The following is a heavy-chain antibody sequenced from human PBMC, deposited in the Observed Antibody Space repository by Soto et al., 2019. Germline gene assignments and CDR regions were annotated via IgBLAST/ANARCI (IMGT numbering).Heavy chain of an antibody. D-gene: IGHD2-8*02. J-gene: IGHJ4*02. Sequence: QVQLQQWGAGLLKPSETLSLTCAVYGGSFSGYYWPWIRQPPGTGLEWIGEINHSGSTNYNPSLKXRXTXSLXTSKNQFSLKLTSVTAADTAVYYCARDKITGLFDYWGQGTLVTVSS. CDR1: GGSFSGYY. V-gene: IGHV4-34*01. CDR3: ARDKITGLFDY. CDR2: INHSGST.